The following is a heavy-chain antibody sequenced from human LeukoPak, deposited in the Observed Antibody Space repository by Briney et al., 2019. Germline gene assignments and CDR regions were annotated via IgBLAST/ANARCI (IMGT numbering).Heavy chain of an antibody. V-gene: IGHV3-48*02. J-gene: IGHJ4*02. D-gene: IGHD4-17*01. CDR2: IGSSGRTI. CDR1: GFTFSSYS. CDR3: ARDTVNPSGYLDY. Sequence: GGSLRLSRAASGFTFSSYSMNWVRQAPGKGLEWVSYIGSSGRTIYYADSVKGRLSISRDNAKNSLYLQMNSLRDEDTAVYYCARDTVNPSGYLDYWGQGTLVTVSS.